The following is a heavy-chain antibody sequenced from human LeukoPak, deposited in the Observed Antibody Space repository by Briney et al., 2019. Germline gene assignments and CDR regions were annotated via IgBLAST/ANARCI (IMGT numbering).Heavy chain of an antibody. CDR3: AREGGFGYDFTGFDY. V-gene: IGHV1-18*01. CDR2: SSAYNGDT. J-gene: IGHJ4*02. CDR1: GVTSNSFA. D-gene: IGHD5-12*01. Sequence: ASVRVSCKASGVTSNSFAISWVRQAPGPGHAWMGWSSAYNGDTKYALTLHGRLTMTTDTSTRTAYMELGSLGSDDTAVYYCAREGGFGYDFTGFDYWGQGTLVTVSS.